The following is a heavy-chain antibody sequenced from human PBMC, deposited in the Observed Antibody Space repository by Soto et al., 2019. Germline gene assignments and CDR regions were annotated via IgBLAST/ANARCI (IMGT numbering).Heavy chain of an antibody. Sequence: PSETLSLTCAVYGGSFSGYYWSWIRQPPGKGLEWIGEINHSGSTNYNPSLKSRVTISVDTSKNQFSLKLSSVTAADTAVYYCARESRVLNWFDPWGQGTLVTVSS. V-gene: IGHV4-34*01. D-gene: IGHD3-10*01. CDR1: GGSFSGYY. CDR3: ARESRVLNWFDP. J-gene: IGHJ5*02. CDR2: INHSGST.